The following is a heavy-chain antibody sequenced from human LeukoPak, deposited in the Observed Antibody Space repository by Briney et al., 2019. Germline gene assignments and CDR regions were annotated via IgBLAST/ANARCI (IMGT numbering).Heavy chain of an antibody. J-gene: IGHJ4*02. CDR2: IRYDGTIK. Sequence: GGSLRLSCAASGFTFTTYGMHWVRQAPGKGLEWVAFIRYDGTIKHYADSVKGRFTISRDNAKNSLYLQMNSLRAEDTAVYYCARVSGGYDSEVYYFDYWGQGTLVTVSS. CDR3: ARVSGGYDSEVYYFDY. CDR1: GFTFTTYG. V-gene: IGHV3-30*02. D-gene: IGHD5-12*01.